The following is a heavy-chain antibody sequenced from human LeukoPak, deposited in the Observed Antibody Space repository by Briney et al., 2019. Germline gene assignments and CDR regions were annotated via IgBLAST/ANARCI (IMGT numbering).Heavy chain of an antibody. V-gene: IGHV4-59*01. Sequence: SETLSLTCTVSGGSISNYYWSWIRQPPGKGLEWIGYIYYSGSTNYNPSLKSRVTISVDTSKNQFSLKLSSVTAADTAVYYCARDSGSYDYWGQGTLVTVSS. CDR1: GGSISNYY. J-gene: IGHJ4*02. D-gene: IGHD3-22*01. CDR3: ARDSGSYDY. CDR2: IYYSGST.